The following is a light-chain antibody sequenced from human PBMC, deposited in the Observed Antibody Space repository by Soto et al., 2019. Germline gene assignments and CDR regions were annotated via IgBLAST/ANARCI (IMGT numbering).Light chain of an antibody. V-gene: IGLV2-14*01. CDR3: SSYTSSSVYV. J-gene: IGLJ1*01. CDR2: DVS. CDR1: SSDVGGYKY. Sequence: QSALTQPASVSGSPGQSITISCTGTSSDVGGYKYVSWYQQHPGKAPKVMIYDVSNRPSGVSNRFSGSKSGNTASLTISGLQAEDEADYYCSSYTSSSVYVFGSGTKLTVL.